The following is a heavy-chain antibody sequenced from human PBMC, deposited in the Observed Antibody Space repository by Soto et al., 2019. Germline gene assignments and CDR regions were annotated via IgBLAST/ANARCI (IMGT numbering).Heavy chain of an antibody. Sequence: EVQLLESGGGLVQPGGSLRLSCAASGFTFNNYAMTWVRQAPGKGLEWVSAISGGGDTTSYADSVKGRFTVSRDGTKNTLYLQMSSLRAEDTALSYCAKGPGGSGSLPPRVDFWGQGTLVTVSS. V-gene: IGHV3-23*01. CDR1: GFTFNNYA. CDR2: ISGGGDTT. D-gene: IGHD3-10*01. CDR3: AKGPGGSGSLPPRVDF. J-gene: IGHJ4*02.